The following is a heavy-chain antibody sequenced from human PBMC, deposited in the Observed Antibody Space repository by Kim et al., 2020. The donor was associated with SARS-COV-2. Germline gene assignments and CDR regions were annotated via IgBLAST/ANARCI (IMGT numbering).Heavy chain of an antibody. V-gene: IGHV4-39*07. CDR3: ASTPPMGPPYYFDY. CDR1: GGSISSSSYY. CDR2: IYYSGST. D-gene: IGHD1-26*01. Sequence: SETLSLTCTVSGGSISSSSYYWGWIRQPPGKGLEWIGSIYYSGSTYYNPSLKSRVTISVDTSKNQFSLKLSSVTAADTAVYYCASTPPMGPPYYFDYWGQGTLVTVSS. J-gene: IGHJ4*02.